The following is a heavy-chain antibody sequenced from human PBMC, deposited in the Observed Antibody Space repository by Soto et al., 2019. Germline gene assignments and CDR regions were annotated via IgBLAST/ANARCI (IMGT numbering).Heavy chain of an antibody. J-gene: IGHJ4*02. CDR2: ISSSSSYI. CDR1: GFTFSSYS. D-gene: IGHD5-18*01. CDR3: ASGGLGQVVTWIQLWQPFDY. V-gene: IGHV3-21*01. Sequence: GGSLRLSCAASGFTFSSYSMNWVRQAPGKGLEWVSSISSSSSYIYYADSVKGRFTISRDNAKNSLYLQMNSLRAEDTAVYYCASGGLGQVVTWIQLWQPFDYWGQGTLVTVSS.